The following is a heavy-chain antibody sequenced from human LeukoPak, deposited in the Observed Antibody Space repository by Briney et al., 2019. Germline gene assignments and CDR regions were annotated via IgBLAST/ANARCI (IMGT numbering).Heavy chain of an antibody. D-gene: IGHD2-15*01. V-gene: IGHV4-31*03. CDR1: GGSISSSSYY. CDR3: ARDRGGSWSRYYYGMDV. Sequence: PSETLSLTCTVSGGSISSSSYYWSWIRQHPGKGLEWIGYIYYSGSTYYNPSLKSRVTISVDTSKNQFSLKLSSVTAADTAVYYCARDRGGSWSRYYYGMDVWGQGTTVTVSS. J-gene: IGHJ6*02. CDR2: IYYSGST.